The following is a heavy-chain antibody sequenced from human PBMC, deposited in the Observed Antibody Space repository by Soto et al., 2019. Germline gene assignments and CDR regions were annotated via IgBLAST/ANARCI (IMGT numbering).Heavy chain of an antibody. CDR1: GFIFSNKW. V-gene: IGHV3-74*01. D-gene: IGHD4-17*01. Sequence: DVQLVESGGGLVQPGGSLRLSCAASGFIFSNKWMYWVRQAPGKGLVWVSRINSEGDSTSYADSVKGRFTISRDNAKNTLYLQMNSVRAADTAVYYCARGLGYGGNGFDSWGQGTLITVSS. CDR2: INSEGDST. CDR3: ARGLGYGGNGFDS. J-gene: IGHJ4*02.